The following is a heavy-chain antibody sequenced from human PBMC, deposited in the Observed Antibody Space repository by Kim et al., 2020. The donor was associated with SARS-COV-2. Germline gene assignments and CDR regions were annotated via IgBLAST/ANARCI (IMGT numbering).Heavy chain of an antibody. CDR3: ARTTHSDY. D-gene: IGHD1-26*01. V-gene: IGHV3-21*01. CDR2: SNYL. Sequence: SNYLYYADSVKGRFTISRDNAMNSLYLQMNSLRAEDTAVYYCARTTHSDYWGQGTLVTVSS. J-gene: IGHJ4*02.